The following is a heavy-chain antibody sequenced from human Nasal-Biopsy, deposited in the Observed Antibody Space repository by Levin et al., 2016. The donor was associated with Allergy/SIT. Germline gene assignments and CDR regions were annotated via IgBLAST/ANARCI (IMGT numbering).Heavy chain of an antibody. Sequence: GGSLRLSCAASGFTVNGNDMNWVRQPPGKGLEWVSVLYSHDYRLYAEYADSVKGRFTISRDTSLNTLFLQMDSLRAEDTAVYYCARGRALVATKGNFFDYWGQGTLVTVSS. J-gene: IGHJ4*02. D-gene: IGHD2-21*02. CDR2: LYSHDYRLYA. V-gene: IGHV3-53*01. CDR1: GFTVNGND. CDR3: ARGRALVATKGNFFDY.